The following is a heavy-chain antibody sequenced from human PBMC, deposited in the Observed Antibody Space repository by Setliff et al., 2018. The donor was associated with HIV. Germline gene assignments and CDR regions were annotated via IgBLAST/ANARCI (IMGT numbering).Heavy chain of an antibody. CDR3: VVYFIGNGGRGL. CDR1: GGSISNSNW. J-gene: IGHJ4*02. D-gene: IGHD2-15*01. V-gene: IGHV4-4*02. CDR2: IDHSGTT. Sequence: PSETLSLTCAVSGGSISNSNWWSWVRQPPGKGLEWIGEIDHSGTTNYNPSLKSRLIISVDKSRNQFSLRLNSVTAADTAHYFCVVYFIGNGGRGLWGQGTQVTVSS.